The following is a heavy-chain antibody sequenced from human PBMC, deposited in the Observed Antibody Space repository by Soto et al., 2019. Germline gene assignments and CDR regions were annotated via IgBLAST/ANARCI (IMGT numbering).Heavy chain of an antibody. CDR2: IHYSGST. Sequence: QVQLQESGPGLVKPSETLSLTCTVSGGSINSYYWGWIRQPPGKGLEWIGYIHYSGSTNYNPSLKSRVTISVDTLKNHFTLKVNSMTDADTAVYYCARGGLAARKGRWFDPWGQGTLVTVSS. D-gene: IGHD6-6*01. CDR1: GGSINSYY. J-gene: IGHJ5*02. CDR3: ARGGLAARKGRWFDP. V-gene: IGHV4-59*01.